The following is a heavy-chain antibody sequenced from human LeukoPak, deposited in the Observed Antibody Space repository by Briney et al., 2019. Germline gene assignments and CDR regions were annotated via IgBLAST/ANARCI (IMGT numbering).Heavy chain of an antibody. CDR3: ARHNTDYSSSWYPPLDY. J-gene: IGHJ4*02. CDR1: GYTFTSYD. V-gene: IGHV1-8*01. D-gene: IGHD6-13*01. CDR2: MNPNSGNT. Sequence: ASVKVSCKASGYTFTSYDINWVRQATGQGLEWMGWMNPNSGNTDYAQKFQGRVTMTRNTSITTAYMELRSLSSDDTAMYYCARHNTDYSSSWYPPLDYWGQGTLVTVSS.